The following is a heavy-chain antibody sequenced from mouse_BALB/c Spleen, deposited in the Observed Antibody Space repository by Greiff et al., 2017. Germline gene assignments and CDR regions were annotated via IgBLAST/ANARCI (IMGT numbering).Heavy chain of an antibody. Sequence: VQLKESGPGLVKPSQSLSLTCSVTGYSITSGYYWNWIRQFPGNKLEWMGYISYDGSNNYNPSLKNRISITRDTSKNQFFLKLNSVTTEDTATYYCARDYYGSSYFDVWGAGTTVTVSS. CDR1: GYSITSGYY. CDR3: ARDYYGSSYFDV. D-gene: IGHD1-1*01. J-gene: IGHJ1*01. CDR2: ISYDGSN. V-gene: IGHV3-6*02.